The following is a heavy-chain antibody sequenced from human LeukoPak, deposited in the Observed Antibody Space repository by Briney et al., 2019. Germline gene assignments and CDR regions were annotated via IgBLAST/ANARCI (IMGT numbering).Heavy chain of an antibody. CDR2: ISGSGGST. Sequence: GGSLRLSCAASGFTFSSYAMSWVRQAPGKGLEWGSAISGSGGSTYYADAVRGRFTISRDNSKNTLYLKMNSLGAEDTAVYYCANYPGIAAAGPFDYWGQGTLVTVSS. CDR3: ANYPGIAAAGPFDY. CDR1: GFTFSSYA. J-gene: IGHJ4*02. D-gene: IGHD6-13*01. V-gene: IGHV3-23*01.